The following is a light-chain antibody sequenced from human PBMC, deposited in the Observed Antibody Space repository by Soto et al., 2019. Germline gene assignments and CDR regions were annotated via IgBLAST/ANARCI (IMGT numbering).Light chain of an antibody. CDR2: PAS. CDR3: QQGYNFPRA. J-gene: IGKJ1*01. V-gene: IGKV1-12*01. Sequence: DIQMTQSPSSISASVGDRVTITCRASQPISSWLAWYQQVPGQAPYLLIYPASTLQSGVPSRLSGSGPGTDFTLTINSLQPEDFATYYCQQGYNFPRAFGQGTRVEI. CDR1: QPISSW.